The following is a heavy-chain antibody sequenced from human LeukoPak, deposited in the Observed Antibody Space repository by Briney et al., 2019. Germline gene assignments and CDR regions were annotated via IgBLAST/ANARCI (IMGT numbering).Heavy chain of an antibody. CDR3: ARHLSGVTGYTYGRGIDY. CDR1: GFTFSSYW. V-gene: IGHV3-7*01. CDR2: IKKDGSEK. J-gene: IGHJ4*02. D-gene: IGHD5-18*01. Sequence: GGALRLSCAASGFTFSSYWMSWVRQAPGKGLEGVANIKKDGSEKYYVESVKGRFTISRDNAKKSLYLQMNSLRAEDTAVYYCARHLSGVTGYTYGRGIDYWGQGTLVTVSS.